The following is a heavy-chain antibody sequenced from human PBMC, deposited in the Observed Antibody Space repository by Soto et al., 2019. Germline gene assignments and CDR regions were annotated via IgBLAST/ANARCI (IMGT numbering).Heavy chain of an antibody. CDR1: GFSFSRHG. V-gene: IGHV3-33*01. J-gene: IGHJ4*02. CDR3: ARDDDYSDNGLDY. Sequence: QVQLVESGGGVVQPGRSLKLSCEATGFSFSRHGMHWVRKAPGKGLEWLAVILSDGSAEEYAGSVQGRFTISRDNSKNVLYLEMNNLRAEDTSVYCARDDDYSDNGLDYWGRGVLVTVSS. CDR2: ILSDGSAE. D-gene: IGHD4-17*01.